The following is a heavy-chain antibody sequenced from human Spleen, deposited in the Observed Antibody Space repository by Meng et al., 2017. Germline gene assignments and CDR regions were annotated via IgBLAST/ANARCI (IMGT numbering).Heavy chain of an antibody. CDR2: IYHTGST. D-gene: IGHD3-10*01. CDR3: ARSYGSGTYWYFDL. J-gene: IGHJ2*01. V-gene: IGHV4-61*03. Sequence: QLQELGPGLVRPSETLSLTCPCSGGSVSSGNYYWSWVRQPPGKGLEWIGFIYHTGSTDCNPSLKRRVTISVDTSNNHFSLKLTSVTAADTAVYYCARSYGSGTYWYFDLWGRGTLVTVSS. CDR1: GGSVSSGNYY.